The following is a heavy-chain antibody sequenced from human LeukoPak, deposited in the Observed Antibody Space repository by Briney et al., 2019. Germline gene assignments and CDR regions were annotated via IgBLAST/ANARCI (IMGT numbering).Heavy chain of an antibody. J-gene: IGHJ5*02. D-gene: IGHD6-13*01. Sequence: SETLSLTCTVSGGSISSYYWSWIRQPPGKGLEWIGYIYYSGSTNYNPSLKSRVTISVDTSKNQFSLKLSSVTAADTAVYYCASQLAAAGTPTWFDPWGQGTLVTVSS. CDR1: GGSISSYY. V-gene: IGHV4-59*01. CDR2: IYYSGST. CDR3: ASQLAAAGTPTWFDP.